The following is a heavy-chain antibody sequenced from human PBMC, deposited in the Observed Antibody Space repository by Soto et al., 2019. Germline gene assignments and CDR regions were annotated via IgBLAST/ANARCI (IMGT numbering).Heavy chain of an antibody. D-gene: IGHD6-13*01. CDR2: INSDGSST. Sequence: RGSLRLSCAASGFTFSSYWMHWVRQAPGKGLVWVSRINSDGSSTSYADSVKGRFTISRDNAKNTLYLQMNSLRAEDTAVYYCAKAPLAAAGLFDYGGQATLVT. CDR3: AKAPLAAAGLFDY. J-gene: IGHJ4*02. V-gene: IGHV3-74*01. CDR1: GFTFSSYW.